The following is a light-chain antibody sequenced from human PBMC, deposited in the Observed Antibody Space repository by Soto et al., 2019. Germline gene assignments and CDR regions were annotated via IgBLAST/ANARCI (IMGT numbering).Light chain of an antibody. J-gene: IGLJ3*02. CDR2: TTD. CDR3: AAWDDSLIAWV. Sequence: VLTQPPSASGTPGQGVTISCSGGRSNIGNNPVNWYQQLPEAAPKLLIYTTDQRPSGVPDRFSGSKSGTSASLAISGLQSEDEAYYYCAAWDDSLIAWVFGGGTKLTVL. CDR1: RSNIGNNP. V-gene: IGLV1-44*01.